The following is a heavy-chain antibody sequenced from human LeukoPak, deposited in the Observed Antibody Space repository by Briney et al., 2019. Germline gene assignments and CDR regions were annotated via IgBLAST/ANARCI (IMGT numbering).Heavy chain of an antibody. V-gene: IGHV3-21*01. CDR1: GFTFDESA. Sequence: PGGSLRLSCAASGFTFDESAMHWVRQAPGKGLEWVSSISSSSSYIYYADSVKGRFTISRDNAKNSLYLQMNSLRAQDTAVYYCARVHDHKYYYMDVWGKGTTVTVSS. CDR3: ARVHDHKYYYMDV. D-gene: IGHD3-3*01. J-gene: IGHJ6*03. CDR2: ISSSSSYI.